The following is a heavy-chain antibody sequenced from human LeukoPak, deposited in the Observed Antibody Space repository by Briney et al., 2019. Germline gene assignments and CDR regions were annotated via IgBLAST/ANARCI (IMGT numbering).Heavy chain of an antibody. J-gene: IGHJ6*04. CDR2: ITSSGRYI. CDR3: AELGITMIGGV. CDR1: GFTFSSYS. Sequence: GGSLRLSCAASGFTFSSYSMNWVRQAPGKGLEWVSSITSSGRYIYYADSVKGRFTISRDNSENSLYLQMDSLRAEDTAVYYCAELGITMIGGVWGKGTTVTISS. V-gene: IGHV3-21*01. D-gene: IGHD3-10*02.